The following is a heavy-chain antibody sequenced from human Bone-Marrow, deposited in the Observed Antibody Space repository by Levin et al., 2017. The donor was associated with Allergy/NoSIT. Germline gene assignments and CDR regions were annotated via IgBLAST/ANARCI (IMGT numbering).Heavy chain of an antibody. D-gene: IGHD2-2*01. CDR2: IYYSGST. CDR3: ARQAVPAAMNGFDS. CDR1: GASISSFY. V-gene: IGHV4-59*08. Sequence: SQTLSLTCTVPGASISSFYWSWIRPPPGKGLEWIGYIYYSGSTNYSPSLKSRVSMSADMSRNQVYLTMSSVTAADTAVYYFARQAVPAAMNGFDSWGQGTLVTVSS. J-gene: IGHJ5*01.